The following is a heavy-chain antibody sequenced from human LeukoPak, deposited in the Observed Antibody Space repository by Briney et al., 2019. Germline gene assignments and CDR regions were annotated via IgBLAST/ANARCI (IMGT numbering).Heavy chain of an antibody. CDR1: GYTLTGYY. D-gene: IGHD4-23*01. Sequence: ASVKVSCKASGYTLTGYYFHWVRQAPGQGLEWMGWINPNSGGTNYAQKFQGRVTMTRDTSISTIYMELGRLRFDDTAVFYCATTGYGGTYDAFDIWGQGTMVTVSS. J-gene: IGHJ3*02. CDR3: ATTGYGGTYDAFDI. V-gene: IGHV1-2*02. CDR2: INPNSGGT.